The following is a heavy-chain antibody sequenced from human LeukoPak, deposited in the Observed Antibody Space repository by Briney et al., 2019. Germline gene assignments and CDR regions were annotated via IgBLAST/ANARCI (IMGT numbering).Heavy chain of an antibody. Sequence: SETLSLTCAVYGGSFSGYYWSWIRQPPGKGLEWIGEINHSGSTNYNPSLKSRVTISVDTSKNQFSLKLSSVTAADTAVYYCARENEMAHIDYWGQGTLVTVSS. J-gene: IGHJ4*02. CDR2: INHSGST. CDR1: GGSFSGYY. D-gene: IGHD5-24*01. V-gene: IGHV4-34*01. CDR3: ARENEMAHIDY.